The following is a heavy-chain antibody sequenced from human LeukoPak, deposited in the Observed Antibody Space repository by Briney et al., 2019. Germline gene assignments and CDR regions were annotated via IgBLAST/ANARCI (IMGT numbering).Heavy chain of an antibody. CDR3: AKRLAMTGTYHFDY. D-gene: IGHD6-19*01. J-gene: IGHJ4*02. CDR1: GFTFSSYA. CDR2: ISGSGGTT. Sequence: GGSLRLSCAASGFTFSSYAMSWVRQTPGKGLEWVSAISGSGGTTFYADSVKGRFTISRDNSKNTLYLQMNSLRAEDTAVYYCAKRLAMTGTYHFDYWGQGTLVTVSS. V-gene: IGHV3-23*01.